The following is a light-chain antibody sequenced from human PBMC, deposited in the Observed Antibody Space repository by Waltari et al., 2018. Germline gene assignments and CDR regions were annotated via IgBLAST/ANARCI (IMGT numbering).Light chain of an antibody. CDR1: TLPKHY. CDR2: KDS. Sequence: SYELTQPPSVSVSPGQTARPTCFGDTLPKHYAYWYQQKPGQAPVLVIYKDSERPSGIPERFSGSSSGTTVTLTISGVQAEDEADYYCQSADNSGTYVLFGGGTKVTVL. CDR3: QSADNSGTYVL. J-gene: IGLJ3*02. V-gene: IGLV3-25*03.